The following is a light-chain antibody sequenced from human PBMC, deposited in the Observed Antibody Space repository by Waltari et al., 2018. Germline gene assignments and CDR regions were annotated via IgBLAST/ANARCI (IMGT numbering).Light chain of an antibody. CDR2: WAS. Sequence: DIVMTQSPDSLAVSLGERATITCTSSQSVFSSSNDQNYLAWYHQKPGHPPKLVIYWASTRDFVVPDRFSGSGSGTDFTLTITKLQPEDVGVYYCQQYLSAPMYTFGQGTKLEIK. CDR1: QSVFSSSNDQNY. J-gene: IGKJ2*01. CDR3: QQYLSAPMYT. V-gene: IGKV4-1*01.